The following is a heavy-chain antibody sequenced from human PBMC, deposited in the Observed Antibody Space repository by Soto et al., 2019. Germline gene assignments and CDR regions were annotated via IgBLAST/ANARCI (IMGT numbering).Heavy chain of an antibody. Sequence: PSETLSLTCTVSGGSISSSSYYWGWIRQPPGKGLEWIGSIYYSGSTYYNPSLKSRVTISVDTSKNQFSLNLSSVTAADTAVYFCAILIFTDYSSGWYDGRVLDPWGQGTLVTVSS. V-gene: IGHV4-39*01. J-gene: IGHJ5*02. CDR3: AILIFTDYSSGWYDGRVLDP. CDR2: IYYSGST. CDR1: GGSISSSSYY. D-gene: IGHD6-19*01.